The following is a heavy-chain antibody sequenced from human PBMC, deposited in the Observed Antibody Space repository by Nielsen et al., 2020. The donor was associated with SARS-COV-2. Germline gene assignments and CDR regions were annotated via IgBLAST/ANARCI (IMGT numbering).Heavy chain of an antibody. J-gene: IGHJ6*02. D-gene: IGHD6-6*01. CDR3: SKGYSSSYYSGMDV. CDR2: ISSSSSVI. V-gene: IGHV3-48*01. Sequence: GESLKISCAASGFTFSSYSMNWVRQAPGKGLEWIAYISSSSSVIYFADSVKGRFSVSRDNAKNSLYLQMNSLRAEDTALYYCSKGYSSSYYSGMDVWGQGTTVTVSS. CDR1: GFTFSSYS.